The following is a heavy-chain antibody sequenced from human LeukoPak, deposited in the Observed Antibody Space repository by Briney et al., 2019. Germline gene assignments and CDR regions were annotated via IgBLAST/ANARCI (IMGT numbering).Heavy chain of an antibody. CDR2: ISSSGSTI. J-gene: IGHJ6*04. D-gene: IGHD3-10*02. CDR1: GFTFSRSS. Sequence: GGSLRLSCTASGFTFSRSSMNWVRQAPGKGLEWVSYISSSGSTIYYADSVKGRFTISRDNAKNSLYLQMNSLRAADTAVYYCAELGITMIGGVWGKGTTVTISS. V-gene: IGHV3-48*04. CDR3: AELGITMIGGV.